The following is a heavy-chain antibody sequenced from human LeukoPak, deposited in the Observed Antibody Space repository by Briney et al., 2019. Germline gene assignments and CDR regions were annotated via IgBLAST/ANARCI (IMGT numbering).Heavy chain of an antibody. CDR2: ISYDGSNK. J-gene: IGHJ5*02. CDR3: ARRPEMVPAISSPGWFDP. CDR1: GFIFSNFA. Sequence: GGSLRLSCAASGFIFSNFAKSWVRQAPGKGLEWVAVISYDGSNKYYADSVKGRFTISRDNSKNTLYLQMNSLRAEDTAVYYCARRPEMVPAISSPGWFDPWGQGTLVTVSS. D-gene: IGHD2-2*02. V-gene: IGHV3-30-3*01.